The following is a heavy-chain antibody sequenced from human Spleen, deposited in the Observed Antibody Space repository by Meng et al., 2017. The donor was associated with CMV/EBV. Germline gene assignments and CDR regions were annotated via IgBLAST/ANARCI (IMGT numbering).Heavy chain of an antibody. CDR1: GGSFSGYY. D-gene: IGHD3-10*01. V-gene: IGHV4-34*01. CDR3: ARGGRFGGIDY. Sequence: LPCAVHGGSFSGYYWSWIRQPPGKGLEWIGEINHSGSTNYNPSLKSRVTISVDTSKNQFSLKLSSVTAADTAVYYCARGGRFGGIDYWGQGTLVTVSS. J-gene: IGHJ4*02. CDR2: INHSGST.